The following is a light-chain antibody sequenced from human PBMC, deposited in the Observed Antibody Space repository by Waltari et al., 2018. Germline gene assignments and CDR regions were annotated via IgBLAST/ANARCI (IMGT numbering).Light chain of an antibody. CDR3: CSYACSSILYV. V-gene: IGLV2-23*02. CDR2: EVT. J-gene: IGLJ1*01. CDR1: SSDFGRSNL. Sequence: QSALTQPAPVSGSPGQSITICFTGTSSDFGRSNLVAWYQQHPSKAPKLIIYEVTTPPSRVSNRVSGSKSGDTATPTISGLQADDEADYYCCSYACSSILYVFGTGTKVSVL.